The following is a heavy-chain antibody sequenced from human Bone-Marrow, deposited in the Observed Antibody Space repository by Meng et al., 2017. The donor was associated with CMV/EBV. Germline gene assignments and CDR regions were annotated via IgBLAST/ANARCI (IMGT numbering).Heavy chain of an antibody. CDR1: GFNFIASS. D-gene: IGHD2-8*01. V-gene: IGHV3-73*01. Sequence: EVQLVESGGGLVQPGGSLKLSCATSGFNFIASSIHWVRQASGKGLEWVGRIRSKTYNYATAYTASVEGRFTISRDDPDNTAYLQMNSLKTEDTAVYYCTSLKNGHRGQGTLVTVSS. J-gene: IGHJ4*02. CDR3: TSLKNGH. CDR2: IRSKTYNYAT.